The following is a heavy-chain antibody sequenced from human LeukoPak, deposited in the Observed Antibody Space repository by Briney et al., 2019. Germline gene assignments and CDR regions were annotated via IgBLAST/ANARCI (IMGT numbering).Heavy chain of an antibody. J-gene: IGHJ4*02. V-gene: IGHV3-20*04. D-gene: IGHD4-17*01. Sequence: GGSLRLSCAASGFTFDDYGMSWVRQAPGKGLGWVSGINWNGGSTGYADSVKGRFTISRDNAKNSLYPQMNSLRAEDTALYYCARDYADYGDYIYFDYWGQGTLVTVSS. CDR3: ARDYADYGDYIYFDY. CDR1: GFTFDDYG. CDR2: INWNGGST.